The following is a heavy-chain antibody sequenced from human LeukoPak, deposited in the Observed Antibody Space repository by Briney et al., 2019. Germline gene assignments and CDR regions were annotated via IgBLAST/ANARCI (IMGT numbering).Heavy chain of an antibody. V-gene: IGHV3-23*01. Sequence: PGGSLRLSCAASGFTFSRYAMSWVRQAPGKGLEWVSAISGSGGNTYYADSVKGRFTISRDNSKNTLYLQMNSLRAEDTAVYYCAKFGRYSSSWFDYWGQGTLVTVSS. D-gene: IGHD6-13*01. CDR3: AKFGRYSSSWFDY. CDR2: ISGSGGNT. CDR1: GFTFSRYA. J-gene: IGHJ4*02.